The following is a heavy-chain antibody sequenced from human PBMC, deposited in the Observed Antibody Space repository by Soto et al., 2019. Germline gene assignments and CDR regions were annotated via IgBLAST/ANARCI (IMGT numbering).Heavy chain of an antibody. V-gene: IGHV3-23*01. D-gene: IGHD2-15*01. Sequence: GGSLRLSCAASGFTFSSYAMSWVRQAPGKGLEWVSAISATGGSAFYADSVKGRFTISRDNSKNTVFLQIDSLVTEDTAVYYCAKGTTAVYCFDGWGQGTSVTVSS. CDR2: ISATGGSA. CDR3: AKGTTAVYCFDG. CDR1: GFTFSSYA. J-gene: IGHJ4*02.